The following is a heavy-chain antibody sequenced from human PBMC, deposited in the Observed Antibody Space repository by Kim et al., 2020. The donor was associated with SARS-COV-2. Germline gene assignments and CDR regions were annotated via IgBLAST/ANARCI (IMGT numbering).Heavy chain of an antibody. V-gene: IGHV4-59*01. J-gene: IGHJ5*02. D-gene: IGHD6-19*01. CDR1: GGSISSDY. CDR2: IYYSGST. CDR3: ARVWEAVAGYNWFDP. Sequence: SETLSLTCTVSGGSISSDYWSWIRQPPGKGLEWIGYIYYSGSTNYNPSLKSRVTISVDTSKNQFSLKLSSVTAADTAVYYCARVWEAVAGYNWFDPWGQGTLVTVSS.